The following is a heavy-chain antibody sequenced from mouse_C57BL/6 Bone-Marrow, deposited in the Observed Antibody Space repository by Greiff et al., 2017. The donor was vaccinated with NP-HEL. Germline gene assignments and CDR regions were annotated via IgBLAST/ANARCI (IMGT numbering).Heavy chain of an antibody. Sequence: VQLQQPGAELVKPGASVKLSCKASGYTFTSYWMQWVKQRPGQGLEWIGEIDPSDSYTNYNQKFKGKATLTVDTSSSTAYMQLSSLTSEDSAVYYCARSRLRRGYYAMDYWGQGTSVTVSS. CDR1: GYTFTSYW. CDR3: ARSRLRRGYYAMDY. V-gene: IGHV1-50*01. CDR2: IDPSDSYT. D-gene: IGHD2-4*01. J-gene: IGHJ4*01.